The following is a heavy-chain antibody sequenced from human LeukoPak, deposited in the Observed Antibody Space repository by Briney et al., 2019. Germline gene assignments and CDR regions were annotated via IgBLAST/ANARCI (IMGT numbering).Heavy chain of an antibody. CDR3: ARRSTVAAFDY. V-gene: IGHV4-59*01. Sequence: NPSETLSLTCTVSGGSISSYYWSWIRQPPGKGLEWIGYIYYSGSTNYNPSLKSRVTISVDTSKNQFSLKLSSVTAADTAVYYCARRSTVAAFDYWGQGTLVTVSS. J-gene: IGHJ4*02. CDR2: IYYSGST. D-gene: IGHD4-23*01. CDR1: GGSISSYY.